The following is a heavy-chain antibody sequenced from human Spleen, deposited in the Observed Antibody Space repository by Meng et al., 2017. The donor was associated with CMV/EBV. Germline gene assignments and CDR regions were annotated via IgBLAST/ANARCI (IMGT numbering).Heavy chain of an antibody. Sequence: GESLKISCAASGFTFSNYAMNWVRQAPGKGLEWVAVIYAGGRSAYYADSVKGRFTIFRDSSKNTVYLEMNSLRAEDTALYYCAKDSTYSAWGQGTTVTVSS. V-gene: IGHV3-23*03. CDR3: AKDSTYSA. J-gene: IGHJ6*02. CDR2: IYAGGRSA. D-gene: IGHD6-13*01. CDR1: GFTFSNYA.